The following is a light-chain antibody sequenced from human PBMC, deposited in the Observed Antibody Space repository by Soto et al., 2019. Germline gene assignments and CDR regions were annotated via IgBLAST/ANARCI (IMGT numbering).Light chain of an antibody. CDR1: SSDVGGYDY. V-gene: IGLV2-11*01. J-gene: IGLJ3*02. CDR3: CSYAGSYVV. CDR2: DVS. Sequence: QSALTQPRSVSGSPGQSVTISCTGTSSDVGGYDYVSWYRQHPGKAPKLMIYDVSRRPSGVPDRFSGSKSGNTASLTISGLQAEDEAAYYCCSYAGSYVVFGGGTKLTVL.